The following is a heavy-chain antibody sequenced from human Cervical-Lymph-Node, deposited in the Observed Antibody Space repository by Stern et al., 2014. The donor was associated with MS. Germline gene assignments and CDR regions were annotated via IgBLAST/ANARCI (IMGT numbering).Heavy chain of an antibody. V-gene: IGHV2-5*02. Sequence: ESGPTLVKPTQTLTLTCTFSGFSLTTSGVGVGWIRQPPGKALEWLAPLYWDADKLSSLSLKSRLTITKDTSKNQVVLTMTNMDPVDTATYYCAHGVSFDYYDTSGYYHTSEGLPDYWGQGTLVTVSS. J-gene: IGHJ4*02. CDR2: LYWDADK. CDR3: AHGVSFDYYDTSGYYHTSEGLPDY. D-gene: IGHD3-22*01. CDR1: GFSLTTSGVG.